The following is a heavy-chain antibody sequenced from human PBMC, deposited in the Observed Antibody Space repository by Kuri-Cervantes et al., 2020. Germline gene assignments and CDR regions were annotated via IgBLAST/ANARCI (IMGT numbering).Heavy chain of an antibody. Sequence: SETLSLTCAVYGGSFSGYYWSWIRQPPGKGLEWIGEINHSGSTNYNPSLKSRVTISVDTSKNQFSLKLSSVTAADTAAYYCASGYSSGWFFYWGQGTLVTVSS. D-gene: IGHD6-19*01. V-gene: IGHV4-34*01. CDR1: GGSFSGYY. CDR2: INHSGST. CDR3: ASGYSSGWFFY. J-gene: IGHJ4*02.